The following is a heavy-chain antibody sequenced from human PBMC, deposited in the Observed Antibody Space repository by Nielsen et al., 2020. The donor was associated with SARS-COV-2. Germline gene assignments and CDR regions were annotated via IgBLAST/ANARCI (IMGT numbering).Heavy chain of an antibody. CDR1: GFTFSSYA. Sequence: GGSLRLSCAASGFTFSSYAMHWVRQAPGKGLEWVAVISYDGSNKYYADSVKGRFTISRDNSKNTLYLQMNSLRAEDTAVYYCAKDAAADPFDYWGQGTLVTVSS. CDR3: AKDAAADPFDY. J-gene: IGHJ4*02. CDR2: ISYDGSNK. D-gene: IGHD6-13*01. V-gene: IGHV3-30-3*01.